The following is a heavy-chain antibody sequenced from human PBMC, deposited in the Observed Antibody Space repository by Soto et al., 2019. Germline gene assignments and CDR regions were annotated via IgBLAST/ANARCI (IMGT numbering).Heavy chain of an antibody. CDR1: GGSISSSSYY. J-gene: IGHJ4*02. V-gene: IGHV4-39*01. D-gene: IGHD2-2*01. CDR3: AKTVPAAVGSYFDY. CDR2: IYYSGST. Sequence: SETLSLTCTVSGGSISSSSYYWGWIRQPPGKGLEWIGSIYYSGSTYYNPSLKSRVTISVDTSKNQFSLKLSSVTAADTAVYYCAKTVPAAVGSYFDYWGQGTLVTVSS.